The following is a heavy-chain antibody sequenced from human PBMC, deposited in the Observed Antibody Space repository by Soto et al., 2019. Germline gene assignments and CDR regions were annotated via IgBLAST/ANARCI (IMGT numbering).Heavy chain of an antibody. CDR3: ARIAHRYSGSYYPYYYGMDV. CDR1: GYSFTSYW. CDR2: IYPGDSDT. Sequence: GESLKISCKGSGYSFTSYWIGWVRQMPGKGLEWMGIIYPGDSDTRYSPSFQGQVTISADKSISTAYLQWSSLKASDTAMYYCARIAHRYSGSYYPYYYGMDVWGQGTTVTVSS. V-gene: IGHV5-51*01. J-gene: IGHJ6*02. D-gene: IGHD1-26*01.